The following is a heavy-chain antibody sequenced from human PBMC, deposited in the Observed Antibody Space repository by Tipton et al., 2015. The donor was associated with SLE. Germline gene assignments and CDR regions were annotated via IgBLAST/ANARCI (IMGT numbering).Heavy chain of an antibody. Sequence: SLRLSCVASGFTFNNYWMNWVRQAPGKGLVWVSRITSDGSITAYADFVRGRFTISRDNAKKTVYLQMNSLRAEDTALYYCARDLKQTLPDYYGMDVWGQGTTVTVSS. CDR3: ARDLKQTLPDYYGMDV. CDR2: ITSDGSIT. J-gene: IGHJ6*02. CDR1: GFTFNNYW. V-gene: IGHV3-74*01. D-gene: IGHD1-26*01.